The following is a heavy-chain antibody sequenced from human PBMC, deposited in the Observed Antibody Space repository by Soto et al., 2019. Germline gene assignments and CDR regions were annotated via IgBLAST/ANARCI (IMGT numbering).Heavy chain of an antibody. D-gene: IGHD4-17*01. CDR2: INREGSGT. CDR3: AREIKTTVAIDY. V-gene: IGHV3-74*01. CDR1: GFTFSEYW. Sequence: LRLSCAASGFTFSEYWMHWVRQAPGKGLVWVSRINREGSGTNYAESVKGRFTISRDNAQNTLYLQMNSLRAEDTAVYYCAREIKTTVAIDYWGQGALVTVSS. J-gene: IGHJ4*02.